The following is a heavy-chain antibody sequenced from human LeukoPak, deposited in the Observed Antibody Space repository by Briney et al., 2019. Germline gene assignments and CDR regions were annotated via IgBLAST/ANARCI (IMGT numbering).Heavy chain of an antibody. Sequence: SETLSLTCTVSGGSISSSSYYWGWIRQPPGKGLEWIGSTYYSGSTYYNPSLKSRVTISVDTSKNQFSLKLSSVTAADTAVYYCATFDSSGFLWDYWGQGTLVTVSS. D-gene: IGHD3-22*01. CDR2: TYYSGST. V-gene: IGHV4-39*07. CDR1: GGSISSSSYY. CDR3: ATFDSSGFLWDY. J-gene: IGHJ4*02.